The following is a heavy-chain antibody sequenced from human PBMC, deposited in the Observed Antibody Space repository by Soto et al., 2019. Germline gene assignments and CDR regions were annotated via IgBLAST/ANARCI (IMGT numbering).Heavy chain of an antibody. D-gene: IGHD7-27*01. CDR1: GFKFSNSA. V-gene: IGHV3-23*01. J-gene: IGHJ2*01. CDR3: AKAPDVWGSGWYFDL. CDR2: ISGGGDST. Sequence: EVQLLESGGGLVQPGGSLRLSCAASGFKFSNSAMTWVRQAPGKGLECVSSISGGGDSTYYADSVKGRFTISRDNAKNTVYLQINILGAEDTAVYYCAKAPDVWGSGWYFDLWGRGTLVSVSS.